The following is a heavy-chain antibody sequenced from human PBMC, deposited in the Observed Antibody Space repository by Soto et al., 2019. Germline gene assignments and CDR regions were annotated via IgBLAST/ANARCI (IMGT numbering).Heavy chain of an antibody. CDR2: INPSGGST. D-gene: IGHD3-10*01. CDR1: GYTFTSYY. V-gene: IGHV1-46*01. Sequence: ASVKVSCKASGYTFTSYYMHWVRQAPGQGLEWMGIINPSGGSTSYAQKFQGRVTMTRDTSTSTVYMELSSLRSGDTAVYYCASENYGSGSWGDYYYYGMDVWGQGTTVTVSS. CDR3: ASENYGSGSWGDYYYYGMDV. J-gene: IGHJ6*02.